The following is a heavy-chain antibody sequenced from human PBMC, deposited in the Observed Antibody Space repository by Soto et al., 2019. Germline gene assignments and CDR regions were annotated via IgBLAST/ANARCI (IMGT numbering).Heavy chain of an antibody. Sequence: GGSLRLSCAASGFTFSSYAMSWVRQAPGKGLEWVSAISGSGGSTYYADSVKGRFTISRDNSENTLYLQMNSLRAEDTAVYYCAKVLGEYQLLIYYYYGMDVWGQGTTVTVSS. CDR3: AKVLGEYQLLIYYYYGMDV. CDR2: ISGSGGST. V-gene: IGHV3-23*01. CDR1: GFTFSSYA. D-gene: IGHD2-2*01. J-gene: IGHJ6*02.